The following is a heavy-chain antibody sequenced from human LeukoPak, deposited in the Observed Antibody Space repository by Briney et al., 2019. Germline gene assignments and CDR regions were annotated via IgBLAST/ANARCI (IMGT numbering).Heavy chain of an antibody. CDR3: AKSQGAGYHEY. CDR1: GFTFSNYG. D-gene: IGHD3-9*01. Sequence: GGSPRLSCVVSGFTFSNYGMHWVRQAPGKGLEWVAFIRYDGSYKYYADSVKGRFTISRDNSKNTLFLQMNSLRAEDTAVYYCAKSQGAGYHEYWGQGTLVTVSS. V-gene: IGHV3-30*02. CDR2: IRYDGSYK. J-gene: IGHJ4*02.